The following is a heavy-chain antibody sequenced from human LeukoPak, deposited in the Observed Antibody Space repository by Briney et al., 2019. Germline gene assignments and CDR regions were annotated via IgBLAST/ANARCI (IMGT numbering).Heavy chain of an antibody. D-gene: IGHD2-15*01. J-gene: IGHJ3*02. Sequence: ASVKVSCKASGYTFTGYYMHWVRQAPGQGLEWMGWINPNSGGTNYAQKFQGRVTMTRDTSISTAYMELSRLRSDDTAVYYCARDEAVQWWAYAFDIWGQGTMVTVSS. CDR1: GYTFTGYY. V-gene: IGHV1-2*02. CDR2: INPNSGGT. CDR3: ARDEAVQWWAYAFDI.